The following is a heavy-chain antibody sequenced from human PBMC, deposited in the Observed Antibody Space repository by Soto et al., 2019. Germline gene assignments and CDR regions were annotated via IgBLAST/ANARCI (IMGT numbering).Heavy chain of an antibody. V-gene: IGHV4-39*01. CDR1: GGSISSSSYY. J-gene: IGHJ5*02. CDR3: ARGGYYYDSSGPYNWFDP. Sequence: QLQLQESGPGLVKPSETLSLTCTVSGGSISSSSYYWGWIRQPPGKGLEWIGSIYYSGSTYYNPSLKSRVTISVDTSKNQFSLKVSSVTAADTAVYYCARGGYYYDSSGPYNWFDPWGQGTLVTVSS. CDR2: IYYSGST. D-gene: IGHD3-22*01.